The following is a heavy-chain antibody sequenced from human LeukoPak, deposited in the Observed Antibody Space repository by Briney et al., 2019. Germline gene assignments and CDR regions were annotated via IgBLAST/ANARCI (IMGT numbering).Heavy chain of an antibody. CDR3: ANVDAGDY. V-gene: IGHV3-30*18. Sequence: GGSLRLSCAASGFTFSAYGLHWVRQAPGKGLEWVAIISDDGSHKYYADSVKGRFTISRDNSKNTLYLQMNSLGADDTAVYYCANVDAGDYWGQGTLVTVSS. CDR1: GFTFSAYG. CDR2: ISDDGSHK. D-gene: IGHD5-12*01. J-gene: IGHJ4*02.